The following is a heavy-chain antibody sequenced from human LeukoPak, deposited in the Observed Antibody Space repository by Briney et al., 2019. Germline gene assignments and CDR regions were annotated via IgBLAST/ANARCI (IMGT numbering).Heavy chain of an antibody. V-gene: IGHV4-34*01. Sequence: ETLSLTCAAYGGSFSGYYWSWIRQPPGKGLEWIGEINHSGSTNYNPSLKSRVTISVDTSKNQFSLKLSSVTAADTAVYYCARGYSGYDCWGQGTLVTVSS. CDR1: GGSFSGYY. CDR3: ARGYSGYDC. CDR2: INHSGST. J-gene: IGHJ4*02. D-gene: IGHD5-12*01.